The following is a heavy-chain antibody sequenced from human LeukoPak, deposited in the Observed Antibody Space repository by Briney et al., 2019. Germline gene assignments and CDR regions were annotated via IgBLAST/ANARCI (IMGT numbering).Heavy chain of an antibody. CDR2: FDAEDGET. V-gene: IGHV1-24*01. D-gene: IGHD1-26*01. Sequence: ASVKVSCKVSGYTLTELSMHWVRQAPGKGLEWMGGFDAEDGETIYAQKFQGRVTMTEDTSTDTAYMELSSLRSEDTAVYYCATDESGSGSYYDVGYYYYGMDVWGQGTTVTVSS. CDR3: ATDESGSGSYYDVGYYYYGMDV. J-gene: IGHJ6*02. CDR1: GYTLTELS.